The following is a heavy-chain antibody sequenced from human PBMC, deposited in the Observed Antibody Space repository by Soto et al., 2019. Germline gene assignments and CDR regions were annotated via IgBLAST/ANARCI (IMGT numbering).Heavy chain of an antibody. CDR1: GFPATSNC. CDR2: IYTDGST. J-gene: IGHJ4*02. CDR3: ARGAAMVRGVTAPDY. Sequence: QPGESQRVSYGDSGFPATSNCIIWVRQVPGKGLEWVSVIYTDGSTYYADSVKGRFTISRDNSKNTLYLQMNSLRDEDTAVYYCARGAAMVRGVTAPDYWGQGP. V-gene: IGHV3-66*01. D-gene: IGHD3-10*01.